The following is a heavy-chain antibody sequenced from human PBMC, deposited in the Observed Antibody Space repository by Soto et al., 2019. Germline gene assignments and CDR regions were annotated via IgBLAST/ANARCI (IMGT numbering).Heavy chain of an antibody. Sequence: GGSLRLSCAASGFTFDDYAMHWVRQAPGKGLEWVSGISWNSGSIGYADSVKGRFTISRDNAKNSLYLQMNSLRAEDTALYYCAKDIINGAAPYYYSGMDVWGQGTTVTVSS. J-gene: IGHJ6*02. CDR2: ISWNSGSI. D-gene: IGHD2-8*01. CDR1: GFTFDDYA. CDR3: AKDIINGAAPYYYSGMDV. V-gene: IGHV3-9*01.